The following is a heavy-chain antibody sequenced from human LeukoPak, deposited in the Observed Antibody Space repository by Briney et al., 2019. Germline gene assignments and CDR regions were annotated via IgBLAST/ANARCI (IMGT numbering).Heavy chain of an antibody. J-gene: IGHJ3*02. CDR1: GYLFTNYW. V-gene: IGHV5-51*01. CDR2: IDPGDSET. D-gene: IGHD5-18*01. Sequence: GESLKISCKGSGYLFTNYWIGWVRQMSGKGLEWMGMIDPGDSETRYSPSFQGQVTISADKSISTAYLQWSSLKASDTAMYYCARRDTAMPREVTDIWGQGTMVTVSS. CDR3: ARRDTAMPREVTDI.